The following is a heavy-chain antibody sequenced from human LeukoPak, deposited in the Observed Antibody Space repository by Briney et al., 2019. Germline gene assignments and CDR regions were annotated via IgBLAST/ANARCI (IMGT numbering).Heavy chain of an antibody. CDR3: ARERSSQGYFDF. J-gene: IGHJ4*02. CDR2: IYPDDSDT. CDR1: GYSFTSYW. D-gene: IGHD6-6*01. Sequence: GESLEISCKGSGYSFTSYWIGWVRQMPGKGLEWRGIIYPDDSDTRYSPSFQGQVTISADKSISTAYLQWSSLKASDTAMYYCARERSSQGYFDFWGQGTVVTVSS. V-gene: IGHV5-51*01.